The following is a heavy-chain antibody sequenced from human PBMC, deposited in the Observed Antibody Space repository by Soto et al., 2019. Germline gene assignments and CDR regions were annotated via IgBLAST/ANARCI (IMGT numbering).Heavy chain of an antibody. Sequence: GESLKISCNASGYGFSSSWIAWVRQSPGKGLEWMGIIYPGDSETRYSPSFRGQVTISADTSTNTAFLQWSRLKASDSGIYYCVKNVDNGGASYYFDSWGQGTLVTVYS. D-gene: IGHD5-12*01. J-gene: IGHJ4*02. CDR3: VKNVDNGGASYYFDS. V-gene: IGHV5-51*01. CDR2: IYPGDSET. CDR1: GYGFSSSW.